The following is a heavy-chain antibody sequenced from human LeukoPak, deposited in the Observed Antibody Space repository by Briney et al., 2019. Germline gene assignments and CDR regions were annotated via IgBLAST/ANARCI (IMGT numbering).Heavy chain of an antibody. CDR1: GYTFTSYG. J-gene: IGHJ6*02. D-gene: IGHD1-26*01. CDR3: ARLFGELLAYYYYGMDV. CDR2: SSAYNGNT. V-gene: IGHV1-18*01. Sequence: ASVKVSCKASGYTFTSYGISWVRQAPGQGLEWMGWSSAYNGNTNYAQKLQGRVTMTTDTSTSTAYMELRSLRSDDTAVYYCARLFGELLAYYYYGMDVRGQGTTVTVSS.